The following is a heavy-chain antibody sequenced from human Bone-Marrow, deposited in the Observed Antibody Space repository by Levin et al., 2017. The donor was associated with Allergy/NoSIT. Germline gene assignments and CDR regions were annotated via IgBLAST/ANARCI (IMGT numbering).Heavy chain of an antibody. D-gene: IGHD3-22*01. Sequence: GGSLRLSCAASGFTFSSYAMHWVRQAPGKGLEWVAVISYDGSNKYYADSVKGRFTISRDNSKNTLYLQMNSLRAEDTAVYYCARDRRTYYYDSSGYYYYYYGMDVWGQGTTVTVSS. CDR3: ARDRRTYYYDSSGYYYYYYGMDV. V-gene: IGHV3-30*04. CDR1: GFTFSSYA. CDR2: ISYDGSNK. J-gene: IGHJ6*02.